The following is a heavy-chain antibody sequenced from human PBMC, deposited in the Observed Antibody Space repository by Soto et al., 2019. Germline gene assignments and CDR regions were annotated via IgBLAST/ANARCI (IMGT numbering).Heavy chain of an antibody. V-gene: IGHV4-39*01. Sequence: ASETLSLTCTVSGGTISSSSYYWGWIRQPPGKGLEWIGSIYYSGSTYYNPSLKSRVTISVDTSKNQFSLKLSSVTAADTAVYYCARHPFPYYDILTGYYPFDYWGQGTLVTVS. J-gene: IGHJ4*02. CDR1: GGTISSSSYY. CDR2: IYYSGST. CDR3: ARHPFPYYDILTGYYPFDY. D-gene: IGHD3-9*01.